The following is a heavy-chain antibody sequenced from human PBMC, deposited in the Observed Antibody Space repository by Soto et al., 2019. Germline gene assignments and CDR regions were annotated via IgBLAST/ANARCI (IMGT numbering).Heavy chain of an antibody. D-gene: IGHD6-13*01. CDR3: ATVDSARAEISSSWYYFDY. V-gene: IGHV1-24*01. J-gene: IGHJ4*02. CDR1: GYNLTELS. CDR2: FDPEDGET. Sequence: ASVKVSCKVSGYNLTELSIHWVRQAPGKGLEWMGGFDPEDGETIYAQKFQGRVTMTEDTSTDTAYMELSSLRSEDTAVYYCATVDSARAEISSSWYYFDYWGQGTLVTVSS.